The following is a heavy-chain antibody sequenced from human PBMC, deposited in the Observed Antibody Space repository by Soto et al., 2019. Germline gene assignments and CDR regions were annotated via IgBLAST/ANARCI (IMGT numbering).Heavy chain of an antibody. CDR3: AKAGVLRYFDWLRNWFDP. J-gene: IGHJ5*02. CDR2: ISYDGSNK. CDR1: GFTFSSYG. V-gene: IGHV3-30*18. Sequence: GGSLRLSCAASGFTFSSYGMHWVRQAPGKGLEWVAVISYDGSNKYYADSVKGRFTISRDNSKNTLYLQMNSLRAEDTAVYYCAKAGVLRYFDWLRNWFDPWGQGTLVTVSS. D-gene: IGHD3-9*01.